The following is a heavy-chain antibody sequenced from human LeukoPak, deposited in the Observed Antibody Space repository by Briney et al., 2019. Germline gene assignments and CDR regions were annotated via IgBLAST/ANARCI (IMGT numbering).Heavy chain of an antibody. V-gene: IGHV3-30*04. CDR3: AREYCTDGVCYFYY. Sequence: GRCLRLSCAASGFTFSSYAMHWVRRAPGKGLEWVAVISYDGSNKYYADSVKGRFTISRDNSKNTLYLQMNSLRAEDTAVYYCAREYCTDGVCYFYYWGQGTLVTVSS. CDR2: ISYDGSNK. J-gene: IGHJ4*02. CDR1: GFTFSSYA. D-gene: IGHD2-8*01.